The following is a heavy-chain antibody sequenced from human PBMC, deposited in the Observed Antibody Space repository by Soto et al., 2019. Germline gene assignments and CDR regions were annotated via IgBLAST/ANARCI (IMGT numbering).Heavy chain of an antibody. V-gene: IGHV4-59*01. J-gene: IGHJ6*03. D-gene: IGHD2-2*01. CDR3: ARGPPIYCSSTSCYYCYYMDV. CDR2: IYYSGST. Sequence: SETLSLTCTVSGGSISDFYWRWIRQPPGKGLEWIGYIYYSGSTNYNPSLKSRVTISVDTSKNQFSLKLSSVTAADTAVYYCARGPPIYCSSTSCYYCYYMDVWGKGTTVTVSS. CDR1: GGSISDFY.